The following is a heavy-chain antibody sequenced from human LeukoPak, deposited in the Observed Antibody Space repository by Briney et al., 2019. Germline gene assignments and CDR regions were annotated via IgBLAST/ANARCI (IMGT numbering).Heavy chain of an antibody. CDR3: ARLGGSGSYYRDY. CDR1: GGTISSYY. J-gene: IGHJ4*02. Sequence: SETLSLTCTASGGTISSYYWSWIRQPPGKGLEWIGYIYYSGSTNYNPSLKSRVTISVDTSKNQFSLKLSSVTAADTAVYYCARLGGSGSYYRDYWGQGTLVTVSS. V-gene: IGHV4-59*01. CDR2: IYYSGST. D-gene: IGHD3-10*01.